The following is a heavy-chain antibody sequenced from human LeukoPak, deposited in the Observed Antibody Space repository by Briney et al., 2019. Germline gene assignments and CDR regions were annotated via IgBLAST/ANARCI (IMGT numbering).Heavy chain of an antibody. J-gene: IGHJ4*02. CDR3: ARAPRYCSGGSCYLAYFDY. Sequence: ASVKVSCKASGYTFTSYGVSWVRQAPGQGLEWMGWINTHNGNPGYAQNLQGRVTMTADTSTSTAYMELRSLRSDDTAVYYCARAPRYCSGGSCYLAYFDYWGQGTLVTVSS. D-gene: IGHD2-15*01. V-gene: IGHV1-18*01. CDR1: GYTFTSYG. CDR2: INTHNGNP.